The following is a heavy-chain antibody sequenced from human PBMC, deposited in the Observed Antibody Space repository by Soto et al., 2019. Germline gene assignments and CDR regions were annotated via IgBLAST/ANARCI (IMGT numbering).Heavy chain of an antibody. CDR2: ISSSSSTI. V-gene: IGHV3-48*02. D-gene: IGHD2-2*01. CDR1: GFTFSSYS. CDR3: ARDLGVPAARREPNY. Sequence: GGSLRLSCAASGFTFSSYSMNWVRQAPGKGLEWVSYISSSSSTIYYADSVKGRFTISRDNAKNSLYLQMNSLRDEDTAVYYCARDLGVPAARREPNYWGQGTLVTVSS. J-gene: IGHJ4*02.